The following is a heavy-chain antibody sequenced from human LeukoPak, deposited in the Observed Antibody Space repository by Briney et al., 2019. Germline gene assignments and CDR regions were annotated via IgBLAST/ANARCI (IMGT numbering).Heavy chain of an antibody. V-gene: IGHV3-21*01. J-gene: IGHJ4*02. CDR1: GFTFSSYN. CDR3: ARGDYPSI. CDR2: ISSHSSYI. D-gene: IGHD4-17*01. Sequence: TGGSLRLSCATSGFTFSSYNMCWVRQAPGKGLEWVSSISSHSSYINYADSVKGRFTISRDNAQNSLYLQMNSLRAEDTAVYYCARGDYPSIWGQGTLLTVSS.